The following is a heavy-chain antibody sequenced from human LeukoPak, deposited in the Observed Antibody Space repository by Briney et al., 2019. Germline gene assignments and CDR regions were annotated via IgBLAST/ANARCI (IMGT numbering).Heavy chain of an antibody. CDR1: GGTFSSYA. CDR3: ARDRRLRFLEWSSIGYFQH. D-gene: IGHD3-3*01. J-gene: IGHJ1*01. CDR2: IIPIFGTA. V-gene: IGHV1-69*06. Sequence: SVKVSCKASGGTFSSYAISWVRQAPGQGLEWMGGIIPIFGTANYAQKFQGRVTITADKSTSTAYMELSSLRSDDTAVYYCARDRRLRFLEWSSIGYFQHWGQGTLVTVSS.